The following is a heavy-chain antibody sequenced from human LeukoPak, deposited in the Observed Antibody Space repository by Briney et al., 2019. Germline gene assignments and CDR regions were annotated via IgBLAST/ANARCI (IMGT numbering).Heavy chain of an antibody. V-gene: IGHV1-2*02. J-gene: IGHJ4*02. CDR3: ARDILPPHSDASNSYSRGY. D-gene: IGHD3-16*01. CDR1: GYIFTDFY. Sequence: GASVKVSCKASGYIFTDFYIHWVRQAPGQGLEWMGWINPKNGGTKFAQKFQGRVTMTRDTSITTAYMELSRLRSDDAAVYYCARDILPPHSDASNSYSRGYWGQGSLVTVSS. CDR2: INPKNGGT.